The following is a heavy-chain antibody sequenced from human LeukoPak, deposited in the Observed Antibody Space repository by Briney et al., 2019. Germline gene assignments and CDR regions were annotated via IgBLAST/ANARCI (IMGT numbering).Heavy chain of an antibody. CDR2: ISGSGGST. CDR3: AKDRVVPAATAWFDP. J-gene: IGHJ5*02. Sequence: PGGSLRLSCAASGFTFSSYGMHWVRQAPGKGLEWVSAISGSGGSTYYADSVKGRFTISRDNSKNTLYLQMNSLRAEDTAVYYCAKDRVVPAATAWFDPWGQGTLVTVSS. CDR1: GFTFSSYG. V-gene: IGHV3-23*01. D-gene: IGHD2-2*01.